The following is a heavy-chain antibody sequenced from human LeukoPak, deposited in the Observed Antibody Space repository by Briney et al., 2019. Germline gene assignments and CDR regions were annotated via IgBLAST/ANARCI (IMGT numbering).Heavy chain of an antibody. Sequence: PGGSLRLSCVASGFSFSNYPMSWVRQAPGKGLEWVANIKQDGSEIHYVDSVRGRFTISRDNAKNSLYLQMNSLRVEDTAVYYCARDTRGIFDYWGQGTLVTVSS. D-gene: IGHD3-10*01. CDR1: GFSFSNYP. J-gene: IGHJ4*02. CDR2: IKQDGSEI. CDR3: ARDTRGIFDY. V-gene: IGHV3-7*01.